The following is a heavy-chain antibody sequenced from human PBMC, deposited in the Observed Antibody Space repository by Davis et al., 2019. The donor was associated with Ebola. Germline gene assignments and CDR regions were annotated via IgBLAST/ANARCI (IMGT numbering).Heavy chain of an antibody. Sequence: MPSETLSLTCTVSGGSVSSGYYYWSWVRQPPGKGLEWIGYIYYSGSTNYNPSLKSRVTISVDTSKNQFSLKLSSVTAADTSVYYCAAKRGYYDSSAYYADYWGQGTLVTVSS. D-gene: IGHD3-22*01. V-gene: IGHV4-61*01. CDR2: IYYSGST. J-gene: IGHJ4*02. CDR1: GGSVSSGYYY. CDR3: AAKRGYYDSSAYYADY.